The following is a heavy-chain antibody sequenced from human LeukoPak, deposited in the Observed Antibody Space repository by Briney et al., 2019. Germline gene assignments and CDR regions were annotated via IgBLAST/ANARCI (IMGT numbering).Heavy chain of an antibody. J-gene: IGHJ4*02. Sequence: GGSLRLSCAASGFTVSSNYMSWVRQAPGKGLEWVSVISGSGGSTYYADSVKGRFTISRDNSKNTLYLQMNSLRAEDTAVYYCAKDEDIVATIFGYWGQGTLVTVSS. CDR1: GFTVSSNY. CDR3: AKDEDIVATIFGY. V-gene: IGHV3-23*01. D-gene: IGHD5-12*01. CDR2: ISGSGGST.